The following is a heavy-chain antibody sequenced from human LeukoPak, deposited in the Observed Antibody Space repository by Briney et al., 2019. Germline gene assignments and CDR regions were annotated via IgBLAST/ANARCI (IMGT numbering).Heavy chain of an antibody. D-gene: IGHD6-19*01. J-gene: IGHJ4*02. CDR2: ISYDGSNK. V-gene: IGHV3-30*04. Sequence: HPGGSLRLSCAASGFTFSSYAMHWVRQAPGKGLEWVAVISYDGSNKYYADSVRGRFTISRDNAKNSLYLQMTSLRAEDTAVYYCARETPDSSGWDWGQGTLVTVSS. CDR3: ARETPDSSGWD. CDR1: GFTFSSYA.